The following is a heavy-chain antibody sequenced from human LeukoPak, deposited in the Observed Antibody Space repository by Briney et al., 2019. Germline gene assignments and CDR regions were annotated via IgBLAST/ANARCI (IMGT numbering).Heavy chain of an antibody. CDR1: GYTFTSYG. D-gene: IGHD3-10*01. Sequence: ASVKVSCKASGYTFTSYGISWVRQAPGQGLEWMGWISANDGNTDYPQKLQGRVTMTTDTSTSTAYMELRSLRSDDTAVHYCARESHVTREDYWGQGTLVTVSS. J-gene: IGHJ4*02. CDR3: ARESHVTREDY. V-gene: IGHV1-18*01. CDR2: ISANDGNT.